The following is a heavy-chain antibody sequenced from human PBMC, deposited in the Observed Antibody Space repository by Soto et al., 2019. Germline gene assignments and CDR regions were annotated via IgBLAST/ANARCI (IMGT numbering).Heavy chain of an antibody. D-gene: IGHD3-22*01. Sequence: ASVKVSCKASGYTFTSYGISWVRQAPGQGLEWMGWISAYNGNTNYAQKLQGRVTMTTDTSTSTAYMELRSLRSDDTAVYYCVRGATYYYDSSGYFYWGQGTLVTVSS. CDR1: GYTFTSYG. J-gene: IGHJ4*02. CDR3: VRGATYYYDSSGYFY. CDR2: ISAYNGNT. V-gene: IGHV1-18*01.